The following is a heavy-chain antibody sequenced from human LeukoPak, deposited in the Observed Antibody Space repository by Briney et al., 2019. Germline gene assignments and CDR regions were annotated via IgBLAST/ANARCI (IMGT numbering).Heavy chain of an antibody. CDR1: GLTFSIHS. CDR3: VGGDY. J-gene: IGHJ4*02. V-gene: IGHV3-7*01. Sequence: GGSLRLSCAASGLTFSIHSMNWVRQAPGKGLECVANINQDGSDKYYVDSVKGRFTISRDNTKNSLYLQMNSLRAEDTAVYYCVGGDYWGQGTLVTVSS. CDR2: INQDGSDK.